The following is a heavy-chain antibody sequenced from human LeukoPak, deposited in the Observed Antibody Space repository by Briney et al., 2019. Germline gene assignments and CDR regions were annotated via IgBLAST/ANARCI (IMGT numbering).Heavy chain of an antibody. D-gene: IGHD3-10*01. CDR1: GYTFTSYY. CDR3: ARALGGSFDY. J-gene: IGHJ4*02. Sequence: ASVKVSCKASGYTFTSYYIHWVRQAPGQGLEWMGIINPTGGSTSYAQNFQGRVTITRDTSASTAYMELSSLRSEDTAVYYCARALGGSFDYWGQGTLVTVSS. V-gene: IGHV1-46*01. CDR2: INPTGGST.